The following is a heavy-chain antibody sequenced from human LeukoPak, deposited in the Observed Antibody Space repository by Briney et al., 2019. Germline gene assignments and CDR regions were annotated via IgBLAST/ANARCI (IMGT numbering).Heavy chain of an antibody. V-gene: IGHV1-18*01. CDR2: ISANNDHT. D-gene: IGHD1-7*01. J-gene: IGHJ4*02. CDR3: AEQDHWSYADNS. Sequence: GASVKVSCKASGDTFTNYGISWVRQAPGRGLEWMGWISANNDHTYYSQKFQGRVTMTTDTATSTAYMELRSLGSDDTAVFYCAEQDHWSYADNSWGQGTLVTVSS. CDR1: GDTFTNYG.